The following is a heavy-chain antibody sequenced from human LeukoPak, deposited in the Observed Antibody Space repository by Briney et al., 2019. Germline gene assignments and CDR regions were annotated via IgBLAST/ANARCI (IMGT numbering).Heavy chain of an antibody. J-gene: IGHJ6*03. V-gene: IGHV4-4*07. D-gene: IGHD3/OR15-3a*01. CDR3: AREITLLGLTLLRPDYYYMDV. Sequence: SETLSLTCTVAGDSISDNYWSWIRQPAGKGLEWIGRMFSSGSTNSNPSLKSRVTMSVDTSKNQFSLRLSSVTAADTAIYYCAREITLLGLTLLRPDYYYMDVWGKGTPVIISS. CDR2: MFSSGST. CDR1: GDSISDNY.